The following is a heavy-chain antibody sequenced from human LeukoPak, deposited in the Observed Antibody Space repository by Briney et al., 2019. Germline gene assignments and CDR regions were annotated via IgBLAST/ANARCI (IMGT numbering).Heavy chain of an antibody. CDR2: ISAYNGNT. CDR1: GYTFTSYG. Sequence: ASVKVSYKASGYTFTSYGISWVRQAPGQGLEWMGWISAYNGNTNYAQKLQGRVTMTTDTSTSTAYMELRSLRSDDTAVYYCARDSDRGYSYGPDAFDYWGQGTLVTVSS. D-gene: IGHD5-18*01. V-gene: IGHV1-18*01. CDR3: ARDSDRGYSYGPDAFDY. J-gene: IGHJ4*02.